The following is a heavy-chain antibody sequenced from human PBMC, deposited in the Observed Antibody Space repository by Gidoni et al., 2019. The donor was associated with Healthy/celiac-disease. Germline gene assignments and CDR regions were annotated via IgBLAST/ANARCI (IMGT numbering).Heavy chain of an antibody. Sequence: QVQLQPWGAGLLKPSETLPLTCAVDGGSFSGYSWSWIRQPPGKGLEWIGEINHSGSTNYNPALKSRVTISVDTSKNQFSLKLSSVTAADTAVYYCASLYYDILTGYASDVQFDYWGQGTLVTVSS. J-gene: IGHJ4*02. D-gene: IGHD3-9*01. CDR1: GGSFSGYS. V-gene: IGHV4-34*01. CDR3: ASLYYDILTGYASDVQFDY. CDR2: INHSGST.